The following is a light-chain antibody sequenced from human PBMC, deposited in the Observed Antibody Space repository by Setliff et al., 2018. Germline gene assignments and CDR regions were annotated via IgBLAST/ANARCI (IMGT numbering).Light chain of an antibody. CDR3: SSYTSLGTRV. CDR1: SSDVGDYKY. CDR2: EVS. V-gene: IGLV2-14*01. J-gene: IGLJ1*01. Sequence: SALTQPASVSGSPGQSITISCTGTSSDVGDYKYVSWYQQLPGKAPKLIIFEVSNRPSGIPNRFSGSKSGNTASLSISGLQAEDEADYYCSSYTSLGTRVLGTGTKVTVL.